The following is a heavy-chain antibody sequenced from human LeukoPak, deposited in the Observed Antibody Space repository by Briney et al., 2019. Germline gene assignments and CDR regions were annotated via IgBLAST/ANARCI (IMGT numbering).Heavy chain of an antibody. CDR3: AKDQRPYYYDSSGYSYAFDI. J-gene: IGHJ3*02. Sequence: GGSLRLSCVASEFNVSNNYMSWVRQAPGKGLEWVSAISASGGSTNYADSVKGRFTISRDNSKNTLYLQMNSLRAEDTAVYYCAKDQRPYYYDSSGYSYAFDIWGQGTMVTVSS. CDR2: ISASGGST. V-gene: IGHV3-23*01. CDR1: EFNVSNNY. D-gene: IGHD3-22*01.